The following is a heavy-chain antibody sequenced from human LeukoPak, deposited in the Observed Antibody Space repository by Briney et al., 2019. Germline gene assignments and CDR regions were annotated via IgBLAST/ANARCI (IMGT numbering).Heavy chain of an antibody. CDR2: INSDGSVT. CDR3: ARQGGTNLGDY. J-gene: IGHJ4*02. V-gene: IGHV3-74*01. D-gene: IGHD2-8*01. Sequence: GGSLRLSCAASGFTFSSYWMHWVRQVPGKGLVWVTRINSDGSVTSYADSVKGRFTVSRDNAKNTLYLQMNSLRAEDTAVYYCARQGGTNLGDYWGQGTLVTVSS. CDR1: GFTFSSYW.